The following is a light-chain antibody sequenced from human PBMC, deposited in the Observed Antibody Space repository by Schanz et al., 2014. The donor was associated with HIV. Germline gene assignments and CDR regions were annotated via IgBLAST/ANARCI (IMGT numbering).Light chain of an antibody. CDR3: CSYAGSSTFYV. V-gene: IGLV2-8*01. CDR1: SSDVGGYNY. J-gene: IGLJ1*01. Sequence: QSVLTQPASVSGSPGQSITISCTGSSSDVGGYNYVSWYQQHPGKAPKVMIYEVTKRPSGVPDRFSGSKSGYTASLTVSGLQADDEADYYCCSYAGSSTFYVFGTGTKLTVL. CDR2: EVT.